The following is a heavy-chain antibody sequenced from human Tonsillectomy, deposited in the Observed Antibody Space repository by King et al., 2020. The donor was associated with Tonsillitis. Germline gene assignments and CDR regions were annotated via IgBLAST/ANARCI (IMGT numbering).Heavy chain of an antibody. CDR3: VRGGETGYYKRRDYYYYSGMDV. J-gene: IGHJ6*02. D-gene: IGHD3-9*01. CDR1: GFTFSSYA. Sequence: VQLVESRGGVVQPGRSLRLSCAASGFTFSSYAMHWVRQAPGKGLEWVALISYDGSNKYYADSVKGRFTISRDNSKNTLFLQMNSLRAEDTAVYYCVRGGETGYYKRRDYYYYSGMDVWGQGTTVTVSS. V-gene: IGHV3-30-3*01. CDR2: ISYDGSNK.